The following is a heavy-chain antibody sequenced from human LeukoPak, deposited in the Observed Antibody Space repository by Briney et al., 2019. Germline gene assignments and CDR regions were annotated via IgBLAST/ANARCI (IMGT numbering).Heavy chain of an antibody. CDR2: ISSSSSYI. Sequence: GGSLRLSCAASGFTFSSYSMNWVRQAPGKGLEWVSSISSSSSYIYYADSVKGRFTISRDNAKSSLYLQMNSLRAGDTAVYYCARADSGSYLNFDYWGQGTLVTVSS. D-gene: IGHD1-26*01. CDR1: GFTFSSYS. V-gene: IGHV3-21*01. CDR3: ARADSGSYLNFDY. J-gene: IGHJ4*02.